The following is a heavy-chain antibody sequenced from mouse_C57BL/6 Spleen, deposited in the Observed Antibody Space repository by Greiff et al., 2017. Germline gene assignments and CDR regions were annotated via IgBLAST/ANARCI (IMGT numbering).Heavy chain of an antibody. D-gene: IGHD2-5*01. CDR1: GYTFTSYD. J-gene: IGHJ1*03. CDR3: ARGPLYYSNYVDWYFDV. V-gene: IGHV1-85*01. Sequence: VQGVESGPELVKPGASVKLSCKASGYTFTSYDINWVKQRPGQGLEWIGWIYPRDGSTKYNEKFKGKATLTVDTSSSTAYMELHSLTSEDSAVYFCARGPLYYSNYVDWYFDVWGTGTTVTVSS. CDR2: IYPRDGST.